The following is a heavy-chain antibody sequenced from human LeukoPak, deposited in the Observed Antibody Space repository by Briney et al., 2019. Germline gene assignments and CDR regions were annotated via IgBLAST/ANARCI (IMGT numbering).Heavy chain of an antibody. CDR1: GFTFSDHN. Sequence: GGSLRLSCAASGFTFSDHNMDWVRQAPGKGLEWLGRIRDKANSYIIEDAASVRGRFTISRDDSKNSLFLQMNSLGAEDTAVYYCARDAGWRLDPWGQGTLVSVSS. CDR2: IRDKANSYII. J-gene: IGHJ5*02. D-gene: IGHD3-3*01. V-gene: IGHV3-72*01. CDR3: ARDAGWRLDP.